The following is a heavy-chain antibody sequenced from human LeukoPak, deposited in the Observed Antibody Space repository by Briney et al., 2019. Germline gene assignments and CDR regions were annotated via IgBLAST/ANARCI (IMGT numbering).Heavy chain of an antibody. V-gene: IGHV4-4*07. CDR3: AREWATYHNWYDP. Sequence: SETLSLTCTVSGGSISSYYWSWIRQPAGKGLEWIGRIYTSGSTNYNPSLKSRVTISVDKSKNQFSLKLSSVTAADTAVYYCAREWATYHNWYDPWGQGTLVIVSS. CDR2: IYTSGST. D-gene: IGHD1-26*01. CDR1: GGSISSYY. J-gene: IGHJ5*02.